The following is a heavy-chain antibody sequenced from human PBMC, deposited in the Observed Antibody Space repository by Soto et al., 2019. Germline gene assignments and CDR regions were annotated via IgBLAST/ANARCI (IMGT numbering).Heavy chain of an antibody. CDR1: GGSVSSASYY. D-gene: IGHD5-18*01. CDR2: IYYTGNT. Sequence: ETLSLTCTVSGGSVSSASYYWTWIRQPPGKGLEWIGYIYYTGNTNYNPSLKSRVTISVDTSKNQFSLKLTSVTAADTAVYYCARDIRGYSRAFDYWGQGTLVTVSS. J-gene: IGHJ4*02. CDR3: ARDIRGYSRAFDY. V-gene: IGHV4-61*01.